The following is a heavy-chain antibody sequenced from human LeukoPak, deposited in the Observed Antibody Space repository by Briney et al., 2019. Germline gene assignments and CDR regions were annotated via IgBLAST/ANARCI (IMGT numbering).Heavy chain of an antibody. D-gene: IGHD2-15*01. V-gene: IGHV3-23*01. J-gene: IGHJ4*02. Sequence: GGSLRLSCAASGFTFSSYGMSWVRQAPGKGLEWVSAMSSSDDGRYYAASVRGRFTISRDTSRSTPYLQMNSLRAEDAAVYYCAKAPVTSCRGAFCYPFDYWGQGTLVTVSS. CDR3: AKAPVTSCRGAFCYPFDY. CDR1: GFTFSSYG. CDR2: MSSSDDGR.